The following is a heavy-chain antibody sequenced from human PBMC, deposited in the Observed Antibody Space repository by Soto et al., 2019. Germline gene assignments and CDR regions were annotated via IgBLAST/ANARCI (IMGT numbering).Heavy chain of an antibody. CDR2: ISGSGGST. D-gene: IGHD3-10*01. CDR1: GFTFRSYA. J-gene: IGHJ6*03. V-gene: IGHV3-23*01. Sequence: EVQLLESGGGLVQPGGSLRLSCAASGFTFRSYAMSWVRQAPGKGLEWVSAISGSGGSTYYADSVKGRFTISRDNSKNTLYLQMNSLRAEDTAVYYCAKEEGSGSYYYYYYYMDVWGKGTTVTVSS. CDR3: AKEEGSGSYYYYYYYMDV.